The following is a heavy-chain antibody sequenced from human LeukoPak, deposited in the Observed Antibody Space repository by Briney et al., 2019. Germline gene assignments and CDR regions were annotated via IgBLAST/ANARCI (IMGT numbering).Heavy chain of an antibody. CDR2: ISWNSGSI. Sequence: PGGSLRLPCAASGFTFSSYSINWVRQAPGKGLEWVSGISWNSGSIGYADSVKGRFTISRDNAKNSLHLQMNSLRAEDMALYYCAKDRSYDSSGQVFDYWGQGTLVTVSS. CDR1: GFTFSSYS. J-gene: IGHJ4*02. D-gene: IGHD3-22*01. V-gene: IGHV3-9*03. CDR3: AKDRSYDSSGQVFDY.